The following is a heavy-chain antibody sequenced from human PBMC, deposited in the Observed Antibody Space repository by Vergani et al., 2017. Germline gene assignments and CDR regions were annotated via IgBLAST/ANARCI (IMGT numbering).Heavy chain of an antibody. CDR1: EYSFGHYW. J-gene: IGHJ4*02. V-gene: IGHV5-51*01. Sequence: EVELVQSGPEMRKPGESVTISCKGSEYSFGHYWIGWVRQMPGKGLEWMGIIYPADSDTRYSQSFQCQVTISADKSISTAFLQWDSLKASDTALYYCARHTTDTDSWGQGTLVTVSS. CDR3: ARHTTDTDS. D-gene: IGHD1-1*01. CDR2: IYPADSDT.